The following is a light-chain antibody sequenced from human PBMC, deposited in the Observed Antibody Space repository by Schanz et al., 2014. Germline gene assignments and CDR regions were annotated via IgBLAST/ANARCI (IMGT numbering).Light chain of an antibody. CDR2: EGI. Sequence: QSALTQPASVSGSPGQSITISCTGTSSDVGSYNLVSWYQQHPGKAPRLMIYEGIKRPSGISNRFSGSKSGNTASLTISGLQAEDEADYYCCSYTSSSTWVFGGGTKVTV. V-gene: IGLV2-14*02. J-gene: IGLJ3*02. CDR1: SSDVGSYNL. CDR3: CSYTSSSTWV.